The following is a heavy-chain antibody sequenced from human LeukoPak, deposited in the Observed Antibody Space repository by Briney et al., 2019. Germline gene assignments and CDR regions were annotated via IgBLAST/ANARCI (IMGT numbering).Heavy chain of an antibody. V-gene: IGHV4-31*03. CDR2: IYYSGRT. D-gene: IGHD3-10*01. Sequence: SETLSLTCNVSGDSIAGGGYYWSWLRQHPGKGLEWIGYIYYSGRTYYNPSLKRRVTISVDTSKNQFSLKLNSVAAADTAVYYCARDRGSGSFLPYFAYWGQGTLVTVSS. J-gene: IGHJ4*02. CDR1: GDSIAGGGYY. CDR3: ARDRGSGSFLPYFAY.